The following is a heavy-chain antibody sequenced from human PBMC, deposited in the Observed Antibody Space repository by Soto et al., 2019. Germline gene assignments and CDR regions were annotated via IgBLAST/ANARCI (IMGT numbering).Heavy chain of an antibody. CDR2: ISYDGSNK. V-gene: IGHV3-30*18. Sequence: QVQLVESGGGVVQPGRSLRLSCAASGFTFSSYGMHWVRQAPGKGLEWVAVISYDGSNKYYADSVKGRFTISRDNSKNTLYLQMNSLRAEDTAVYYCAKDPGYSYGYYYFDYWGQGTLVTVSS. CDR3: AKDPGYSYGYYYFDY. D-gene: IGHD5-18*01. J-gene: IGHJ4*02. CDR1: GFTFSSYG.